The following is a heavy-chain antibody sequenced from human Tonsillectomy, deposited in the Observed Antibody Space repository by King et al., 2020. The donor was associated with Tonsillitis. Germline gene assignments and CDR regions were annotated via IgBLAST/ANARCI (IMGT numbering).Heavy chain of an antibody. CDR3: ARVILSTSGTIYYYYMDV. Sequence: QLVQSGAEVKKPGSSVKVSCKASGGSFGSYAFSWVRQAPGRGLEWMGVIIPIFGTATYAQKLQGRVTITADESTGTAYMELSSLTSEDTASYYCARVILSTSGTIYYYYMDVWGEGTPVTVS. CDR2: IIPIFGTA. J-gene: IGHJ6*03. V-gene: IGHV1-69*01. D-gene: IGHD2-2*01. CDR1: GGSFGSYA.